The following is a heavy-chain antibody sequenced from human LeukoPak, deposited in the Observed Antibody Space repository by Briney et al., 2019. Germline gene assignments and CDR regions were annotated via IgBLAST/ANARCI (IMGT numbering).Heavy chain of an antibody. CDR3: AITSSWYNALFDY. Sequence: PSQTLSLTCTVSGGSISSGSYYWSWIRQPAGKGLEWIGRIYTSGSTNYNPSLKSRVTISVDTSKNQFSLKLSSVTAADTAVYYCAITSSWYNALFDYWGQGTLVTVSS. CDR1: GGSISSGSYY. V-gene: IGHV4-61*02. CDR2: IYTSGST. J-gene: IGHJ4*02. D-gene: IGHD6-13*01.